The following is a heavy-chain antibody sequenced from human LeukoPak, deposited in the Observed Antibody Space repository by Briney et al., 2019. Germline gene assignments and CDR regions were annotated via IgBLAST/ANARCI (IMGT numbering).Heavy chain of an antibody. CDR3: AKIPTYYGSGYYYYYMDV. J-gene: IGHJ6*03. Sequence: GGSLRLSCAASGFTFSSYGMHWVRQAPGKGLEWVAFIRYDGSNKYYADSVKGRFTISRDNSKNTLYLQMNSLRAEDTAVYYCAKIPTYYGSGYYYYYMDVWGKGTTVTISS. D-gene: IGHD3-10*01. V-gene: IGHV3-30*02. CDR1: GFTFSSYG. CDR2: IRYDGSNK.